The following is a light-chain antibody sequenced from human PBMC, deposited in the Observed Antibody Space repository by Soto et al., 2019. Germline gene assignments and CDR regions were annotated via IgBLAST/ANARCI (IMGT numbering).Light chain of an antibody. CDR1: QSVRSSF. CDR2: GAS. CDR3: QQYGSSPIT. Sequence: EIVLTQSPGTLSLSPGERATLSCRASQSVRSSFLAWYQQKPGQAPRLLIYGASSRATGIPDRFSGSGSGTDFTLTISRLEPEDFALYYCQQYGSSPITFGQGTRLEIK. J-gene: IGKJ5*01. V-gene: IGKV3-20*01.